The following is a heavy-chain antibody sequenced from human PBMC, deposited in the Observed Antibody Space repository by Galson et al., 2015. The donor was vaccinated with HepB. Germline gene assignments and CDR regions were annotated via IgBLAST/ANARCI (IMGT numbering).Heavy chain of an antibody. V-gene: IGHV3-30-3*01. CDR2: ISYDGSNK. Sequence: SLRLSCAASGFTFSSYAMHWVRQAPGKGLEWVAVISYDGSNKYYADSVKGRFTISRDNSKNTLYLQMNSLRAEDTAVYYCAGGVLLWFGELPDYWGQGTLVTVSS. J-gene: IGHJ4*02. CDR1: GFTFSSYA. D-gene: IGHD3-10*01. CDR3: AGGVLLWFGELPDY.